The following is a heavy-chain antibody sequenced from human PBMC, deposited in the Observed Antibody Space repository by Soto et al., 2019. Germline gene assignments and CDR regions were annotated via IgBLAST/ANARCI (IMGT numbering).Heavy chain of an antibody. CDR3: AKPYPYSNYPYYFDY. V-gene: IGHV3-23*01. CDR2: ISGSGGST. CDR1: GFTFSSYA. D-gene: IGHD4-4*01. Sequence: GGSLRLSCAASGFTFSSYAMSWVRQAPGKGPEWVSAISGSGGSTYYADSVKGRFTISRDNSKNTLYLQMNSLRAEDTAVYYCAKPYPYSNYPYYFDYWGQGPLVTVSS. J-gene: IGHJ4*02.